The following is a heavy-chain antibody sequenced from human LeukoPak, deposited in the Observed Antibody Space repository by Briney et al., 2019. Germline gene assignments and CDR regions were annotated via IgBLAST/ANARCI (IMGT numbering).Heavy chain of an antibody. CDR3: ARGNYYDSSGYYPQAFDI. D-gene: IGHD3-22*01. CDR2: IKPNSGGT. CDR1: GYTFTGYY. V-gene: IGHV1-2*02. Sequence: ASVKVSCKASGYTFTGYYMHWVLQAPGQGLEWMGWIKPNSGGTNYAQKFQGRVTMTRDTSISTAYMELSRLRSDDTAVYYCARGNYYDSSGYYPQAFDIWGQGTMVTVSS. J-gene: IGHJ3*02.